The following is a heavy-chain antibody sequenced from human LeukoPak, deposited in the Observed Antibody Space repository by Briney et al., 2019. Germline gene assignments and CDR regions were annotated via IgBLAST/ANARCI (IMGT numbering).Heavy chain of an antibody. CDR2: ISSSSSTI. CDR1: GFTFSSYS. D-gene: IGHD6-13*01. V-gene: IGHV3-48*01. CDR3: ARSQAQQLVLGYFDY. Sequence: GGSLRLSCAASGFTFSSYSMNWVRQAPAKGLEWVSYISSSSSTIYYADSVKGRFTISRDNAKNSLYLQMNSLRAEDTAVYYCARSQAQQLVLGYFDYWGQGTLVTVSS. J-gene: IGHJ4*02.